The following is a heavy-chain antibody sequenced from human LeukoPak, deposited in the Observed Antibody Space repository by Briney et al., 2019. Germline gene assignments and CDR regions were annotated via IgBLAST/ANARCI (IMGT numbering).Heavy chain of an antibody. CDR1: GFTFDDYA. Sequence: GGSLRLSCAASGFTFDDYAMHWVRQAPGKGLEWVSGISWNSDNIGYADSVKGRFTISRDNAKNSLYLQMNNLGAEDTAVYYCARPGIAAAGLYNWFDPWGQGTLVTVSS. D-gene: IGHD6-13*01. CDR2: ISWNSDNI. J-gene: IGHJ5*02. V-gene: IGHV3-9*01. CDR3: ARPGIAAAGLYNWFDP.